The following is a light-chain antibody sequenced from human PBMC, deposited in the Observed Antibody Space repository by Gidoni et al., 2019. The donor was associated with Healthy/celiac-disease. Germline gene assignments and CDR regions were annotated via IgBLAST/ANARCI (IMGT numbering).Light chain of an antibody. CDR3: QQSYSTPPYT. J-gene: IGKJ2*01. Sequence: DIQMTQSPYSLSASVGDRVTITCQASQSISSYLNWYQQKPGKAPKLLIYAASSLQSGVPSRFSGSGSGTDFTLTISSLQPEDFATYYCQQSYSTPPYTFGQGTKLEIK. CDR1: QSISSY. V-gene: IGKV1-39*01. CDR2: AAS.